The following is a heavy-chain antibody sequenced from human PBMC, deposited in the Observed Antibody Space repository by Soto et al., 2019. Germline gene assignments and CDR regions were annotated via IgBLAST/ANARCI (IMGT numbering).Heavy chain of an antibody. CDR3: ARGGGKYYYESSGHSNHAMDV. CDR2: IYDSGNT. V-gene: IGHV4-59*11. J-gene: IGHJ6*02. Sequence: LRLSCAASGLTFSDRYMDWVRQAPGKGLEWIGYIYDSGNTDYNPSLKSRVTISVDTSKNQFSLKLSSVTTADTAVYYCARGGGKYYYESSGHSNHAMDVWGQGTTVTVSS. CDR1: GLTFSDRY. D-gene: IGHD3-22*01.